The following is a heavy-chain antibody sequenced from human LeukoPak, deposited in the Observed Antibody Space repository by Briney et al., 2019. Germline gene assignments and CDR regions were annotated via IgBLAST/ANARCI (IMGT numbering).Heavy chain of an antibody. Sequence: SETLSLTCTVSGGSISSYYWSWIRQPAGKGLEWIGRIYSSGSTYYNPSLKSRVTMSVDTSKNQFSLKLSSVTAADTAVYYCARDACYYDTSGYHQNDYWGQGTLVTVSS. CDR3: ARDACYYDTSGYHQNDY. V-gene: IGHV4-4*07. D-gene: IGHD3-22*01. CDR1: GGSISSYY. J-gene: IGHJ4*02. CDR2: IYSSGST.